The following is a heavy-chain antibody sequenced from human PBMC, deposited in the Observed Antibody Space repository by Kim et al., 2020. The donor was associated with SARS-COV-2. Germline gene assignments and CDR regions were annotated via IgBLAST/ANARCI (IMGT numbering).Heavy chain of an antibody. D-gene: IGHD6-13*01. J-gene: IGHJ2*01. Sequence: SVKGRFTISRENAKNSLYLQMNSLRAGDTAVYYCARVMQQQLVQDWYFDLWGRGTLVTVSS. V-gene: IGHV3-13*01. CDR3: ARVMQQQLVQDWYFDL.